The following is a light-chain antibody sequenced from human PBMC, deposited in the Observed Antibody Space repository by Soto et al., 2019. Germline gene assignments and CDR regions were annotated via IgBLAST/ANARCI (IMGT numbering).Light chain of an antibody. Sequence: QAVLTQPPSASGTPGQRVTISCSGSSSNIGSNYVYWYQQLQGTAPKLLSYRNNQQPSGVPDRLSGSKSGTSASLAISGLRSEAEADYYCAAWDDSLSGRGVVFGGGTKLTVL. CDR2: RNN. J-gene: IGLJ2*01. CDR1: SSNIGSNY. CDR3: AAWDDSLSGRGVV. V-gene: IGLV1-47*01.